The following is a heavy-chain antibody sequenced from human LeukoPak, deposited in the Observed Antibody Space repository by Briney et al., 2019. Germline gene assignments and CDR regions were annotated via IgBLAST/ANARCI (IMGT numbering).Heavy chain of an antibody. CDR1: GFTFSSYW. CDR3: AREWKGRLRYIDY. D-gene: IGHD4-17*01. Sequence: GGSLRLSCAASGFTFSSYWMSWVRQAPGKGLEWVANIKQDGREKYYVDSVKGRFTISRDNAKNSLYLQMNSLRAEDTAVYYCAREWKGRLRYIDYWGQGTLVTVSS. CDR2: IKQDGREK. V-gene: IGHV3-7*03. J-gene: IGHJ4*02.